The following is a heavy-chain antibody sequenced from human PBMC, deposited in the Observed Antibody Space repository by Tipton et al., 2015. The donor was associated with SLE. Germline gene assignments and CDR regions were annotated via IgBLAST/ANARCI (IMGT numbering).Heavy chain of an antibody. D-gene: IGHD3-10*01. Sequence: LRLSCTVSGGSISSGDYYWSWIRQPPGKGLEWIGYIYYSGSTYYNPSLKSRVTISVDTSKNQFSLKLSSVTAADTAVYYCARVSTEYDVFDIWGQGTLVTVSS. J-gene: IGHJ3*02. CDR3: ARVSTEYDVFDI. V-gene: IGHV4-30-4*01. CDR1: GGSISSGDYY. CDR2: IYYSGST.